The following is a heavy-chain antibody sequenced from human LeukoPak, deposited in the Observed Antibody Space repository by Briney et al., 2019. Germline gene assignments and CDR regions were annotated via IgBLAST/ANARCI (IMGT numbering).Heavy chain of an antibody. J-gene: IGHJ6*03. D-gene: IGHD1-26*01. CDR1: GGSISSSNW. CDR3: ARGHKSGIVGATIIYYYYMDV. V-gene: IGHV4-4*02. CDR2: IYHSGST. Sequence: PSGTLSLTCAVSGGSISSSNWWSWVRQPPGKGLEWIGEIYHSGSTNYNPSLKSRVTISVDKSKNQFSLKLSSVTAADTAVYYCARGHKSGIVGATIIYYYYMDVWGKGTTVTVSS.